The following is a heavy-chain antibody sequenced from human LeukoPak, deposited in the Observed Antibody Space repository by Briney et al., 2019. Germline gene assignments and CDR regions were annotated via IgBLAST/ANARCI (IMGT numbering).Heavy chain of an antibody. J-gene: IGHJ6*02. CDR2: IWYDGSNK. CDR3: AREYLKGYYYYGMDV. CDR1: GFTFSSYG. D-gene: IGHD2-2*01. V-gene: IGHV3-33*01. Sequence: PGGSLRLSCAASGFTFSSYGMHWVRQAPGKGLEWVAVIWYDGSNKCYADSVKGRFTISRDNSKNTLYLQMNSLRAEDTAVYYCAREYLKGYYYYGMDVWGQGTTVTVSS.